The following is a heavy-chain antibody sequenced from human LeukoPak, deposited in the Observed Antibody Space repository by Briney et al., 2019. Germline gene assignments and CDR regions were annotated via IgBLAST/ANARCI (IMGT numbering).Heavy chain of an antibody. J-gene: IGHJ4*02. CDR3: ARDPVGIAVAGFDY. D-gene: IGHD6-19*01. Sequence: SETLSLTCAVYGGSFSGYYWSWIRQPPGKGLEWIGEINHSGSTNYNPSLKSRVTISVDTSKNQFSLKLSSVTAADTAVYYCARDPVGIAVAGFDYWGQGTLVTVSS. CDR2: INHSGST. V-gene: IGHV4-34*01. CDR1: GGSFSGYY.